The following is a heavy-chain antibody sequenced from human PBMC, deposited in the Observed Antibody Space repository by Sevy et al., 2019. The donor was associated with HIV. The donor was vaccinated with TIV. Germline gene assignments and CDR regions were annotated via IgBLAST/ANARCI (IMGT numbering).Heavy chain of an antibody. Sequence: SDTLSLTCAVYGGSFSGYYWSWIRQPPGKGLEWIGEINHSGSTNYNPSLKSRVTISVDTSKNQFSLKLSSVTAADTAVYYCARGEYSSSRPPFDIWGQGTMVTVSS. CDR3: ARGEYSSSRPPFDI. D-gene: IGHD6-13*01. CDR2: INHSGST. CDR1: GGSFSGYY. V-gene: IGHV4-34*01. J-gene: IGHJ3*02.